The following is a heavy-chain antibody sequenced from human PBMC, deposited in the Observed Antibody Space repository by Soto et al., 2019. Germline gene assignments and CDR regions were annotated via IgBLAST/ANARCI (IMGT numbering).Heavy chain of an antibody. CDR2: ISGPGDST. CDR1: GFTFSTYG. Sequence: EVQLSESGGGLVQPGGSLRVSCAASGFTFSTYGMSWVRQAPGKGLEWVSGISGPGDSTYYADSVKGRFTVSRDNSKNTLYLQMDSLRPDDTAVYYCAKDWGYWGQGTLVTVCS. D-gene: IGHD3-16*01. CDR3: AKDWGY. V-gene: IGHV3-23*01. J-gene: IGHJ4*02.